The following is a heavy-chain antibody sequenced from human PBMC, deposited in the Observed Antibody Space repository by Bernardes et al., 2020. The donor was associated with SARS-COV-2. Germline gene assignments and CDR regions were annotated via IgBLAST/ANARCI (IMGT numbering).Heavy chain of an antibody. J-gene: IGHJ4*02. D-gene: IGHD4-4*01. CDR2: ISFDGRPK. CDR1: GFTFSNSG. Sequence: GGSLRPSCAASGFTFSNSGMHWVRQAPRKGLACVAVISFDGRPKYYGDSVKGRFTISRDHSKNTLYLEMTYLREEDTAIYYCAKGFSNTWYDNFDFWGQGTPVAVSS. CDR3: AKGFSNTWYDNFDF. V-gene: IGHV3-30*18.